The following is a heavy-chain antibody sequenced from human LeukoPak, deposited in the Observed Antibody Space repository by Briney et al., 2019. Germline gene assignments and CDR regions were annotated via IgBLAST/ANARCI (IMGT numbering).Heavy chain of an antibody. J-gene: IGHJ4*02. CDR3: TKEYDYSGYLGQGRGYFDY. CDR2: ITDNAGTT. CDR1: GFVFSSYH. Sequence: KSGGSLRLSCAASGFVFSSYHMSWVRQVPGKGLEWLSVITDNAGTTYYADSVKGRFTISRDNSKNTLYLQMNGLRAEDTAIYFCTKEYDYSGYLGQGRGYFDYWGQGTLVTVSS. D-gene: IGHD3-22*01. V-gene: IGHV3-23*01.